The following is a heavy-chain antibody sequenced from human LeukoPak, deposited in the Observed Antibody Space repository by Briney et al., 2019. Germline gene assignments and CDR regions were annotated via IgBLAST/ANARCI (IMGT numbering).Heavy chain of an antibody. J-gene: IGHJ4*02. D-gene: IGHD2-15*01. CDR3: ARDYCSGGSCHYFDY. V-gene: IGHV1-18*01. CDR1: GGTFSSYA. CDR2: ISAYNGNT. Sequence: ASVKVSCKASGGTFSSYAISWVRQAPGQGLEWMGWISAYNGNTNYAQKLQGRVTMTTDTSTRTAYMELRSLRSADTAVYYCARDYCSGGSCHYFDYWGQGTLVTVSS.